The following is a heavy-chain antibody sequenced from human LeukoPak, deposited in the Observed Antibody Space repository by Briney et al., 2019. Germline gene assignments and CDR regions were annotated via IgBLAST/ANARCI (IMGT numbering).Heavy chain of an antibody. Sequence: GGCLRLSCSASGFTFSFYAMGWVRQAPGKGLEYVSAISSNGGSTYYADSVKGRFTISRDNSKNTLYLQMSSLRADDTAVYYCVKGFPHYYDSSGFGAFDVWGQGTIVTVSS. D-gene: IGHD3-22*01. V-gene: IGHV3-64D*09. CDR1: GFTFSFYA. CDR2: ISSNGGST. J-gene: IGHJ3*01. CDR3: VKGFPHYYDSSGFGAFDV.